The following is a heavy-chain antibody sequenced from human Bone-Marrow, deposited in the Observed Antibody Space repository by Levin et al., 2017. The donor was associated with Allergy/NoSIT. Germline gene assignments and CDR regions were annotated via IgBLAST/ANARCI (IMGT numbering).Heavy chain of an antibody. Sequence: GGSLRLSCAASGFTFKTFAMHWVRQAPGKGLEWLAFISNDASNTHYIDSVKGRFTVSRDNSNNTLFLQMNNLRLDDTAIYYCAKERGQQEGLFDCWGQGTLVTVSS. CDR3: AKERGQQEGLFDC. V-gene: IGHV3-30*04. CDR2: ISNDASNT. D-gene: IGHD6-13*01. J-gene: IGHJ4*02. CDR1: GFTFKTFA.